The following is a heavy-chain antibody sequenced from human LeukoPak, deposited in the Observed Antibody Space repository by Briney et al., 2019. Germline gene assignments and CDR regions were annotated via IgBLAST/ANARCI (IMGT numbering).Heavy chain of an antibody. CDR2: IRHDGSNK. V-gene: IGHV3-30*02. D-gene: IGHD3-3*01. J-gene: IGHJ3*02. CDR1: GFTFSCYG. CDR3: ANAHGITIFGGITDLDDAFDI. Sequence: WGTLRLSCAASGFTFSCYGMLWVRQAPGKGLEWVAYIRHDGSNKYYADSVKGRFNLSRDNSKNPLYLQMKSLTAEDPAVYYCANAHGITIFGGITDLDDAFDIWGQGTMVTVSS.